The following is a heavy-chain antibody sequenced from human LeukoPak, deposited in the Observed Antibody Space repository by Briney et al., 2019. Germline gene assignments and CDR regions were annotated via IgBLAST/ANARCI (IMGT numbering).Heavy chain of an antibody. D-gene: IGHD6-6*01. Sequence: GASVKVSCKTSGFPFITYYMHWVRQAPGQGLEWMGWMHGYSGDTNYAQKFQGAASMTRDTSTSTAYMELSGLKYDDTAVYYCVTSSGYSSTWGAFDIWGQGTKVTVSS. CDR1: GFPFITYY. V-gene: IGHV1-2*02. CDR2: MHGYSGDT. J-gene: IGHJ3*02. CDR3: VTSSGYSSTWGAFDI.